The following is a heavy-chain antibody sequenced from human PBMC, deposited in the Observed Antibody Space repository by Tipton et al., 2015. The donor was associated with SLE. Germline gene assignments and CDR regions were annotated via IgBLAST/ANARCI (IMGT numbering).Heavy chain of an antibody. D-gene: IGHD1-26*01. V-gene: IGHV4-30-2*01. CDR1: GGSISSGTHS. CDR3: ARGSGPILRYYYYYMDV. Sequence: TLSLTCAVSGGSISSGTHSWSWIRQPPGKGLEWLGYFFHSGSTYYNPSLKGRVTLTADRSKNQFSLKLTPVTAADTAVYYCARGSGPILRYYYYYMDVWGKGTTVTVSS. J-gene: IGHJ6*03. CDR2: FFHSGST.